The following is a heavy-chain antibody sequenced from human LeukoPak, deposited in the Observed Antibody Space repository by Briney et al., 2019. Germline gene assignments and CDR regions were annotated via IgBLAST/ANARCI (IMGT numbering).Heavy chain of an antibody. Sequence: GGSLRLSCAASGFNLRDYWMHWVRQAPGKGLVWVSRLGTDGAYTNYADSVRGRFTISRDNAKNTLYLQMDSLRAEDTAFYYCVRDPSNSGNWFDLWGQGTLVTVSS. CDR3: VRDPSNSGNWFDL. D-gene: IGHD4-11*01. V-gene: IGHV3-74*01. J-gene: IGHJ5*02. CDR1: GFNLRDYW. CDR2: LGTDGAYT.